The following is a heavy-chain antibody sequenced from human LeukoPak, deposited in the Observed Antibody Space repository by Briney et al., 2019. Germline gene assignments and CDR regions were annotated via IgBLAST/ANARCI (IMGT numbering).Heavy chain of an antibody. D-gene: IGHD1-14*01. J-gene: IGHJ4*02. CDR1: GGSFSGYY. V-gene: IGHV4-34*01. Sequence: SETLSLTCAVYGGSFSGYYWSWIRQPPGKGLEWIGEINHSGSTNYNPSLKSRVTISVDTSKNQFSLKLSSVTAADTAVYYCASAPDLDYWGQGTLVTVSS. CDR2: INHSGST. CDR3: ASAPDLDY.